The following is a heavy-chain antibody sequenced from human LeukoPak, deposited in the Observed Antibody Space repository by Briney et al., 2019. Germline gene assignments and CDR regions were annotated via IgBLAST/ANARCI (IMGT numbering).Heavy chain of an antibody. CDR3: ALGVVHRNWFDP. D-gene: IGHD3-3*01. CDR1: GYTFTSYD. Sequence: ALGKVSCKASGYTFTSYDINWVRQATGQGLEWMGWMNPNSGNTRYARKFQGRVTMTRNTSISTAYMELSSLRSEDTAVYYCALGVVHRNWFDPWGQGTLVTVSS. CDR2: MNPNSGNT. V-gene: IGHV1-8*01. J-gene: IGHJ5*02.